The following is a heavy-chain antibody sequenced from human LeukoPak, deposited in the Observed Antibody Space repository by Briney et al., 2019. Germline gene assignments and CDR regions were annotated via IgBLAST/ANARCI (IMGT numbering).Heavy chain of an antibody. CDR3: ARDKIVGPSDFQH. D-gene: IGHD1-26*01. V-gene: IGHV3-48*03. J-gene: IGHJ1*01. CDR2: ISSSGSTI. CDR1: GFTFSSYE. Sequence: GGSLRLSCAASGFTFSSYEMSWVRQAPGKGLEWVSYISSSGSTIYYADSVKGRFTISRDNAKNSLYLQMNSLRAEDTAVYYCARDKIVGPSDFQHWGQGTLVTVSS.